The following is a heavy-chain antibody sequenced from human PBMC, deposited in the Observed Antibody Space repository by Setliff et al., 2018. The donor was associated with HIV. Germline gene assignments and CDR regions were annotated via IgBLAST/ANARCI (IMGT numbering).Heavy chain of an antibody. CDR1: GGSISIYY. D-gene: IGHD3-3*01. CDR2: ISAGGYT. Sequence: LSLTCTVSGGSISIYYWSWIRQLPGEGLEWSGRISAGGYTYYNPSLQSRVTMSVDMSKNQFSLKLSSVTAADTAIYYCARDRSGTSYAGDDAFAIWGQGTMVTVSS. J-gene: IGHJ3*02. CDR3: ARDRSGTSYAGDDAFAI. V-gene: IGHV4-4*07.